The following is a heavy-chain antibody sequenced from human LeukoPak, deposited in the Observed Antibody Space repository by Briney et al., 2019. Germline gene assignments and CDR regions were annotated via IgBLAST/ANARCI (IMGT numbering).Heavy chain of an antibody. D-gene: IGHD5-12*01. CDR3: TKVLRGYAGYGD. J-gene: IGHJ4*02. Sequence: SETLSLTCAVSGASISSSYWSWIRQPPGKGLEYIGYIYHSDGPNYNPSLKSRVTMVLDTSKNQFSLRLTSVTAADTAIYYCTKVLRGYAGYGDWGPGILVTVSS. CDR2: IYHSDGP. CDR1: GASISSSY. V-gene: IGHV4-59*01.